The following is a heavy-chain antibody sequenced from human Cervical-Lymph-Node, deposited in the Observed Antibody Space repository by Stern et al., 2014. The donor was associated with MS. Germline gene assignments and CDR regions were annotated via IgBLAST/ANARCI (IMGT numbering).Heavy chain of an antibody. CDR3: AHITYCSGGSCYFPFDY. J-gene: IGHJ4*02. V-gene: IGHV2-5*02. CDR2: IYWDDDK. Sequence: QVTLKEPGPTLVKPTQTLTLTCTFSGFSLSPSGVGVGWIRQPPGKPLEWLALIYWDDDKRYSPSLKSRLTITKDTSKNQVVLTMTNMDPVDTATYYCAHITYCSGGSCYFPFDYWGQGTLVTVSS. CDR1: GFSLSPSGVG. D-gene: IGHD2-15*01.